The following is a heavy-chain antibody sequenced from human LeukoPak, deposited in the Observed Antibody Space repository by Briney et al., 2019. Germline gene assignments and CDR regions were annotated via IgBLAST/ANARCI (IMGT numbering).Heavy chain of an antibody. J-gene: IGHJ6*02. D-gene: IGHD6-13*01. CDR1: GGTFSSYA. CDR2: IIPIFGTA. Sequence: SVKVSCKASGGTFSSYAISWVRQAPGQGLEWMGGIIPIFGTANYAQKFQGRVTITADESTSTAYMELSSLRSEDTAVYHCARDRGIAAAGPLYYYYGMDVWGQGTTVTVSS. CDR3: ARDRGIAAAGPLYYYYGMDV. V-gene: IGHV1-69*13.